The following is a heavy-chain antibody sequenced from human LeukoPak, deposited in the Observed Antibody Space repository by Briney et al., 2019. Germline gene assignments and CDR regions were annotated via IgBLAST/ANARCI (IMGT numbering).Heavy chain of an antibody. CDR1: GFTFDDYA. CDR3: AKDPSAYCGGDCFRADY. D-gene: IGHD2-21*02. V-gene: IGHV3-9*01. Sequence: GRSLRLSCAGSGFTFDDYAMHWVRQVPGKGLEWVSGIGWNSGSTGHADSVKGRFTISRDNAKNSLYLQMNSLRTEDTAFYYCAKDPSAYCGGDCFRADYWGQGTLVTVSS. J-gene: IGHJ4*02. CDR2: IGWNSGST.